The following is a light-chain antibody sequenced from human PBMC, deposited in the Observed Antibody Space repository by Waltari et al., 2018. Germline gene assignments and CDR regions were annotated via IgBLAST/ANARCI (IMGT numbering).Light chain of an antibody. CDR3: SSYTSSSTLGV. CDR1: TSDVGGYNF. V-gene: IGLV2-14*01. Sequence: QSALTQPASVSGSPGQSITIPCPGPTSDVGGYNFVSWYQQHPGKAPKLMIYEVSNRPSGVSNRFSGSKSGNTASLTISGLQAEDEADYYCSSYTSSSTLGVFGTGTKVTVL. CDR2: EVS. J-gene: IGLJ1*01.